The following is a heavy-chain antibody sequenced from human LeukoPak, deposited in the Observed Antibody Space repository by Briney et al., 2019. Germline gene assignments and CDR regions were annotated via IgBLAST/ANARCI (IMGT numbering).Heavy chain of an antibody. CDR1: GFTFSTYG. CDR3: ARVGYCSSTSCYTKHYYYYYGMDV. D-gene: IGHD2-2*02. V-gene: IGHV3-30*03. J-gene: IGHJ6*02. CDR2: ISYDGSNK. Sequence: GGSLRLSCAASGFTFSTYGMHWVRQAPGKGLEWMAVISYDGSNKYYADSVKGRFTISRDNSKNTLYLQMNSLRAEDTAVYYCARVGYCSSTSCYTKHYYYYYGMDVWGQGTTVTVSS.